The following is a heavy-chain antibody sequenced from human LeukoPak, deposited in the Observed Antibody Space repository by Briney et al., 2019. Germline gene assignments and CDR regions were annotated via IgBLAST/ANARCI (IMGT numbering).Heavy chain of an antibody. Sequence: SSETLSLTCTVSGGSISSSHYYWDWIRQPPGKGLEWIGNIYYSGSSYYNPSLKSRVTISVDTSKNQFSLKLISVTAADTAVYYCARGGNWYPHGGQGTLVTVSS. V-gene: IGHV4-39*07. CDR1: GGSISSSHYY. J-gene: IGHJ4*02. CDR2: IYYSGSS. CDR3: ARGGNWYPH. D-gene: IGHD6-13*01.